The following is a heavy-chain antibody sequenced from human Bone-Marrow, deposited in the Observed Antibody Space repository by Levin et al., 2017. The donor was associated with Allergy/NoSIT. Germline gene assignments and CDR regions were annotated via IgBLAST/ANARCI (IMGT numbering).Heavy chain of an antibody. D-gene: IGHD5-12*01. J-gene: IGHJ4*02. CDR1: GLIFSDYS. CDR3: ARHGVGGYSGYDAPWDY. Sequence: GESLKISCAASGLIFSDYSMSWLRQAPGKRLEWVSDITRSGDNIHYADSVKGRFTISRDNVNRSLYLQMDSLRAEDTAVYFCARHGVGGYSGYDAPWDYWGQGTLVTVSS. CDR2: ITRSGDNI. V-gene: IGHV3-11*01.